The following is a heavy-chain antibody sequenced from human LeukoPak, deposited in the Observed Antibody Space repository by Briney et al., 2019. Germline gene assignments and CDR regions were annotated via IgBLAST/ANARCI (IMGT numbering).Heavy chain of an antibody. V-gene: IGHV1-18*01. D-gene: IGHD3-22*01. J-gene: IGHJ3*02. Sequence: ASVKVSCKASGYTFTSYGISWVRQAPGQGLEWMGWISAYNGNTNYAQKLQGRVTMTTDTSTSTAYMELRSLRSDDTTVYYCASLKNYYDSSGYLVTDAFDIWGQGTMVTVSS. CDR3: ASLKNYYDSSGYLVTDAFDI. CDR2: ISAYNGNT. CDR1: GYTFTSYG.